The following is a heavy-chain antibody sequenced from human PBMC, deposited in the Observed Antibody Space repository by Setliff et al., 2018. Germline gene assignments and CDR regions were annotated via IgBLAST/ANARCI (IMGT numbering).Heavy chain of an antibody. Sequence: SETLSLTCAVYGASFSGTYCSWIRQSPGKGLEWIGEINHTGSPNWIGEINHSGSPNYNPSLRSRVTMSVDTSKNQFSLKLTSVTAADTAVYYCRVWVDMIEVDSWAQGTLVTVSS. CDR1: GASFSGTY. CDR3: RVWVDMIEVDS. V-gene: IGHV4-34*01. D-gene: IGHD3-22*01. J-gene: IGHJ4*02. CDR2: INHSGSP.